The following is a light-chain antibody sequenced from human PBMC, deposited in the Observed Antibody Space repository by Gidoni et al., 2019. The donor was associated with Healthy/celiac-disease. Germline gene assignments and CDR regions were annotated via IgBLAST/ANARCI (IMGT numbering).Light chain of an antibody. V-gene: IGKV4-1*01. J-gene: IGKJ4*01. CDR1: QSVLYSSNNKNY. Sequence: DIVMTQSPDSLAVSLGERATINCKSSQSVLYSSNNKNYLAWYQKKPGQPPKLLIYWASTRESGVPDRFSGSGSGTDFTLTISSLQAEDVAVYYCQQDYSPPLTFGGGTKVEIK. CDR2: WAS. CDR3: QQDYSPPLT.